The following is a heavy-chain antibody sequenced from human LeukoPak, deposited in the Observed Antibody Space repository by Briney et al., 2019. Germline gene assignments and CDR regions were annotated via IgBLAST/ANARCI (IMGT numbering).Heavy chain of an antibody. CDR1: GFTFSGFA. CDR3: ARGFGRFGHRFGY. V-gene: IGHV3-23*01. CDR2: ISRSGEST. J-gene: IGHJ4*02. D-gene: IGHD3-10*01. Sequence: GGTLRLSCAASGFTFSGFAMSWIRQAPGKGLEWVSSISRSGESTFYADSVRGRFTISRDNSKNTVSLQMESLRAEDTAFYYCARGFGRFGHRFGYLGQGTLVTVSS.